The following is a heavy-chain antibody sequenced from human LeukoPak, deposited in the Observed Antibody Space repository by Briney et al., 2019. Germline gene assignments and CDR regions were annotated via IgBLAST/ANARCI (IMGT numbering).Heavy chain of an antibody. J-gene: IGHJ4*02. V-gene: IGHV3-23*01. Sequence: GGSLRLSCAASGFTFSDYAMTWVRQAPGKGLEWVSAISSSGDNTYYADSVKGRFTISRDNAKNSLYLQMNSLRAEDTAVYYCARDRNADFWSGYYTNYFDYWGQGTLVTVSS. D-gene: IGHD3-3*01. CDR2: ISSSGDNT. CDR3: ARDRNADFWSGYYTNYFDY. CDR1: GFTFSDYA.